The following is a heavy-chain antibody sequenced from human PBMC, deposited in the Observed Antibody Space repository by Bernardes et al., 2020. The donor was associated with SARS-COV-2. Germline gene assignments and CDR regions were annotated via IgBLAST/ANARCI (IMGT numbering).Heavy chain of an antibody. Sequence: GGSLRLSCAASGFSVSSNYMGWFRQAPGNGLEWVSVIDRGGSTYYADSVKGRFTISRDNSKNTLYLQMNSLRSEDTAVYYCANRMTTSWGFDYWGQGTLVTVSS. V-gene: IGHV3-66*02. CDR3: ANRMTTSWGFDY. D-gene: IGHD3-16*01. J-gene: IGHJ4*02. CDR1: GFSVSSNY. CDR2: IDRGGST.